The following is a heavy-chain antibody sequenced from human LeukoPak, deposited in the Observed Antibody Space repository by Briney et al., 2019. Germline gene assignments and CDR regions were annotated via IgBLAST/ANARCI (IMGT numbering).Heavy chain of an antibody. Sequence: ASVKVSCKASGYTFTSYGISWVRQAPGQGLEWMGWISAYNGNTSYAQKFQGRVTVTTDTSTSTAYMELRSLRSDDTAVYYCARRRWELLWFDPWGQGTLVTVSS. CDR2: ISAYNGNT. V-gene: IGHV1-18*01. CDR3: ARRRWELLWFDP. J-gene: IGHJ5*02. CDR1: GYTFTSYG. D-gene: IGHD1-26*01.